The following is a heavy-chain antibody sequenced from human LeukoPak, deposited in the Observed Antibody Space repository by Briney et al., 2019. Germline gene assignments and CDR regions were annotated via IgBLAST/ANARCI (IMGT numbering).Heavy chain of an antibody. Sequence: GGSLRLSCSASGFPSSSYAMHWVRQAPGKGLEYVSAISDSGGSTYYADSVKGRFTISRDNSKNTLYLQMSSLRAEDTAVYFCVRGYSFGPYGMDVWGQGTTVTVSS. CDR3: VRGYSFGPYGMDV. D-gene: IGHD2-15*01. J-gene: IGHJ6*02. CDR2: ISDSGGST. CDR1: GFPSSSYA. V-gene: IGHV3-64D*09.